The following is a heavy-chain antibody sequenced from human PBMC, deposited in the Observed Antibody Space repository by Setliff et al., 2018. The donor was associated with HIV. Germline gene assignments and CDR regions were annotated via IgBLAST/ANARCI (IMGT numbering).Heavy chain of an antibody. J-gene: IGHJ4*02. Sequence: SVKVSCKPSGGTFSSYAIAWVRQAPGQGLEWMGGIIPILGVANYAQKFQGRVTITADKSTTTAYMELSSLRSEDTAVYYCARGPPIVVVPAALLTFDYWGQGTLVTVSS. V-gene: IGHV1-69*10. CDR3: ARGPPIVVVPAALLTFDY. D-gene: IGHD2-2*01. CDR2: IIPILGVA. CDR1: GGTFSSYA.